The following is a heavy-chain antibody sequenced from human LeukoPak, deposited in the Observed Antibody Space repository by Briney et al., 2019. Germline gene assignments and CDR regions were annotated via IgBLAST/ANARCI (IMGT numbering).Heavy chain of an antibody. Sequence: GGSLRLSCAASGFTFSSYAISWVRQAPGKGLEWVSAISGSGGSTYYADSVKGRFTISRDNSKNTLYLQMNSLRAEDTAVYYCAKGGPGDYYYGMDVWGQGTTVTVSS. J-gene: IGHJ6*02. V-gene: IGHV3-23*01. CDR1: GFTFSSYA. D-gene: IGHD3/OR15-3a*01. CDR2: ISGSGGST. CDR3: AKGGPGDYYYGMDV.